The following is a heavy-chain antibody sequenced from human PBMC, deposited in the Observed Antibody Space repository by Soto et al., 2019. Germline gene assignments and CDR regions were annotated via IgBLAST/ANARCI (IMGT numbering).Heavy chain of an antibody. J-gene: IGHJ4*02. CDR2: IYPDDSDT. Sequence: GESLKISCKGSVFSFTSYWIGWVRQMPGKGLEWMGIIYPDDSDTRYSPSFQGQVTISADKSISTAYLQWSSLKASDTAMYYCARHSLIPGDYWGQGTLVTVSS. V-gene: IGHV5-51*01. CDR3: ARHSLIPGDY. D-gene: IGHD2-21*01. CDR1: VFSFTSYW.